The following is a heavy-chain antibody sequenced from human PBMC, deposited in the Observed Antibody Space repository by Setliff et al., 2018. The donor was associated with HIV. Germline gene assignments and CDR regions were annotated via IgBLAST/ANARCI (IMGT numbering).Heavy chain of an antibody. D-gene: IGHD3-10*01. J-gene: IGHJ4*02. V-gene: IGHV4-34*10. CDR2: INRSGSA. CDR3: ARYYYGSGSYTTAYYFDY. Sequence: PSETLSLTCAVYGGSFSGHSWTWIRQPPGKGLEWIGEINRSGSANYNRSLKSRVTMSVDTSKRQFSLKLSSVTAADTAVYYCARYYYGSGSYTTAYYFDYWGQGTLVTVSS. CDR1: GGSFSGHS.